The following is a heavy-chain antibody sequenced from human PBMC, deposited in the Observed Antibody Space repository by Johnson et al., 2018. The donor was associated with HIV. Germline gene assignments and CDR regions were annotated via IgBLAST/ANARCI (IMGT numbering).Heavy chain of an antibody. CDR1: GFTFSNAW. CDR2: INWNGGST. J-gene: IGHJ3*02. V-gene: IGHV3-20*04. Sequence: VQLVESGGGLVKPGGSLRLSCAASGFTFSNAWMSWVRQAPGKGLEWVSGINWNGGSTTYADSVKGRFTISRDNAKNSLDLQMNSLGAEDTAVYYCARDNGAVAGPEGAFDIWGQGTMVTVSA. D-gene: IGHD6-19*01. CDR3: ARDNGAVAGPEGAFDI.